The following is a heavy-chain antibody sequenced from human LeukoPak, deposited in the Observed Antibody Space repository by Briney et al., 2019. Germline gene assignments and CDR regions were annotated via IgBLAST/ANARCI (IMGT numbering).Heavy chain of an antibody. J-gene: IGHJ6*02. V-gene: IGHV1-69*13. D-gene: IGHD6-19*01. CDR1: GGTFSSYA. Sequence: ASVKVSCKASGGTFSSYAISWVRQAPGQGLEWMGGIIPIFGTANYAQKFQGRVTITADESTSTAYMELSSLRSEDTAVYYCASPARAGGSGWYADPYGTDVWGQGTTVTVSS. CDR3: ASPARAGGSGWYADPYGTDV. CDR2: IIPIFGTA.